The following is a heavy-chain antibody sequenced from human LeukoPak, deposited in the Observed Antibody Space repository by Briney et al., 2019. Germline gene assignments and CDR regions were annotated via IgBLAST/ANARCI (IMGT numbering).Heavy chain of an antibody. CDR3: ARARRGFDP. Sequence: SETLSPTCAVYGGSFTGYYWSWIRQPPGKGLEWIGEINHSGNTNYNPSLKSRVTISVDTSKNQFSLKLSSVTAADTDLYYCARARRGFDPWGQGTLVTVSS. CDR1: GGSFTGYY. V-gene: IGHV4-34*01. J-gene: IGHJ5*02. CDR2: INHSGNT.